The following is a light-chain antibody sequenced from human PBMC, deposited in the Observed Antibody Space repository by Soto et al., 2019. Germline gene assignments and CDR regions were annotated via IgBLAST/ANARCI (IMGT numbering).Light chain of an antibody. CDR2: AAS. CDR3: QQYGSSSYT. Sequence: EIVLTQSPGTLSLSPGERATLSCRASQSISSSYLAWYQQKPGQAPRRLIYAASSRATGIPDRFSGSGSGTDFTLTISRLDHEDFAVYYCQQYGSSSYTFGQGTQLEIK. V-gene: IGKV3-20*01. J-gene: IGKJ2*01. CDR1: QSISSSY.